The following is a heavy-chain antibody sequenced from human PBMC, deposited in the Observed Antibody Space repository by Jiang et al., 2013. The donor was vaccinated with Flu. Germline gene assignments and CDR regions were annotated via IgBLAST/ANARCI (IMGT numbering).Heavy chain of an antibody. CDR1: GGSINSSAYY. D-gene: IGHD3-3*01. CDR2: LFYSGST. CDR3: ARHPNVGPTTIFPQGFFDY. V-gene: IGHV4-39*01. J-gene: IGHJ4*02. Sequence: GLVKPSETLSLTCSVSGGSINSSAYYWGWIRQPPGKGLEWIGSLFYSGSTYYNPSLKRRGIISVDTSKNHFSLKLTSVTAADTAVYFCARHPNVGPTTIFPQGFFDYWGQGALVTVSS.